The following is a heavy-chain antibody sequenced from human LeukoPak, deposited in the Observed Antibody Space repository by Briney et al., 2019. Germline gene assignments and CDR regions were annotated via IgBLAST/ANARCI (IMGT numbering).Heavy chain of an antibody. CDR2: TNHSGST. Sequence: SETLSLTCAVYGGSFSGYYWSWIRQPPGKGLEWIGETNHSGSTNYNPSLKSRVTISVDTSKNQFSLKLSSVTAADTAVYYCARGENSSGWPFDPWGQGTLVTVSS. J-gene: IGHJ5*02. D-gene: IGHD6-19*01. CDR3: ARGENSSGWPFDP. V-gene: IGHV4-34*01. CDR1: GGSFSGYY.